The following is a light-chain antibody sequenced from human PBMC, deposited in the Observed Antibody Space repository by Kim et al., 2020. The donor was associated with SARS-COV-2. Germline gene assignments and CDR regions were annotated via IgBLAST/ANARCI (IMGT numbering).Light chain of an antibody. V-gene: IGLV3-1*01. CDR1: KLGDKY. CDR3: QAWDGSAVV. J-gene: IGLJ2*01. Sequence: SVSPGQTASITCSGDKLGDKYTSWYQQKPGQSPVLVMYKDNKRPSGIPERFSGSNSGNTATLTISGTQAMDEADYYCQAWDGSAVVFGGGTQLTV. CDR2: KDN.